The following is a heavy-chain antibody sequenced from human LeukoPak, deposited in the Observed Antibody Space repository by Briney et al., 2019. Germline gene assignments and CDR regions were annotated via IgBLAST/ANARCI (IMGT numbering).Heavy chain of an antibody. CDR2: ISPSVDRT. J-gene: IGHJ4*02. Sequence: ASVKLSCKSSGHTFTNYNIHWVRQAPGQGLGWRVMISPSVDRTTYAQRFQGRVTMTRDTATTTLYMDSSSLSSDDTAVLYCHTGDGYNWFAYWGQGTLVTVSS. CDR1: GHTFTNYN. CDR3: HTGDGYNWFAY. V-gene: IGHV1-46*03. D-gene: IGHD5-24*01.